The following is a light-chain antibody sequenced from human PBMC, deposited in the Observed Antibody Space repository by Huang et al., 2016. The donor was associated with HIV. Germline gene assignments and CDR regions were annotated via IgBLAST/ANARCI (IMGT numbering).Light chain of an antibody. CDR2: TTS. CDR3: QQYDNGYT. CDR1: QSVGSN. J-gene: IGKJ2*01. V-gene: IGKV3-15*01. Sequence: EVVMTQSPATLSVSPGERATLSCRASQSVGSNLAWYQQRHGQAPRLLIYTTSTRDTGIPGRFSGSGSGTGFTLTSSNLQSEDFAVYYCQQYDNGYTFGQGTKLEIK.